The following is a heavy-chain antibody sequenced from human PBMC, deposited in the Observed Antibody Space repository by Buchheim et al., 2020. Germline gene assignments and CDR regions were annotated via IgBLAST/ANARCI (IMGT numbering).Heavy chain of an antibody. D-gene: IGHD3-3*01. Sequence: QVQLQESGPGLVKPSQTLSLTCTVSGGSISSGDYYWSWIRQPPGKGLEWIGYIYYSGSTYYNPSLQSRVTISADTSKNQFSLKLSSVTAADTAVYYCARALYSDFWSGYYGGYFDYWGQGTL. CDR2: IYYSGST. J-gene: IGHJ4*02. V-gene: IGHV4-30-4*01. CDR1: GGSISSGDYY. CDR3: ARALYSDFWSGYYGGYFDY.